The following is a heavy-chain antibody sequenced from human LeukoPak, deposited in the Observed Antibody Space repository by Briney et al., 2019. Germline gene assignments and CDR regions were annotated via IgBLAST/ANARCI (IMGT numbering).Heavy chain of an antibody. J-gene: IGHJ3*02. CDR2: ISDSGEST. CDR1: GFTFSSYA. Sequence: GGSLRLSCAASGFTFSSYAMSWVRQAPGKGLEWVSGISDSGESTYYADSVKGRFTISRDNSKNTLYVQTNSLRVEDTAVYYCAKDRRGGSYYAGNLDIWGQGTMVTVSS. V-gene: IGHV3-23*01. CDR3: AKDRRGGSYYAGNLDI. D-gene: IGHD1-26*01.